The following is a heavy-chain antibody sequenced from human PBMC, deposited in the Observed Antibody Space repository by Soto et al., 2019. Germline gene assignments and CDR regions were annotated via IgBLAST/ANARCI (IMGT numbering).Heavy chain of an antibody. CDR3: AKGGWVDIAAAGALLDY. D-gene: IGHD6-13*01. V-gene: IGHV3-23*01. CDR2: ISGSGGNT. Sequence: GGSLRLSCAASGFTFSSYAMSWVRQAPGKGLEWVSAISGSGGNTYYADSVKGRFTISRDNSKNTLYLQVNSLRAEDTAVYYCAKGGWVDIAAAGALLDYWGQGTLVTV. J-gene: IGHJ4*02. CDR1: GFTFSSYA.